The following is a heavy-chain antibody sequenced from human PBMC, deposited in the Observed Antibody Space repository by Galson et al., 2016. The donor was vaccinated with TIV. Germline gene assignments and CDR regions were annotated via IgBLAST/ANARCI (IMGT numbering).Heavy chain of an antibody. CDR3: ARDQDSGAYFDY. CDR2: IYHSGST. CDR1: GGSISSNGIF. Sequence: TLSLTCPVSGGSISSNGIFWSWIRQHPGKGLEWIGYIYHSGSTHYNPSLKSRVAMSVDTSKNQFSLTLTSVTAADTAVYYCARDQDSGAYFDYWGQGTLVTVSS. V-gene: IGHV4-31*03. J-gene: IGHJ4*02. D-gene: IGHD2-15*01.